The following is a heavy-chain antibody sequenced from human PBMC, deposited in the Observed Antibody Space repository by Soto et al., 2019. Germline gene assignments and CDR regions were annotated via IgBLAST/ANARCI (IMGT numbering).Heavy chain of an antibody. D-gene: IGHD2-15*01. Sequence: SETLSLTCAVSSGSISSSNWWSWVRQPPGKGLEWIGEIYHSGSTNYNPSLKSRVTISVDTSKNQFSLKLSSVTAANTAVYYCARVVVVVVAATHHDAFDIWGQGTMVTVSS. V-gene: IGHV4-4*02. CDR3: ARVVVVVVAATHHDAFDI. J-gene: IGHJ3*02. CDR1: SGSISSSNW. CDR2: IYHSGST.